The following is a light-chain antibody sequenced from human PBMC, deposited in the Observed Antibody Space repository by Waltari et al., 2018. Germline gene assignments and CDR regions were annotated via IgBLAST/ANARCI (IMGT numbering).Light chain of an antibody. CDR2: DVS. CDR1: SSYVGLYEF. J-gene: IGLJ1*01. V-gene: IGLV2-14*03. Sequence: SALPQPASVSGSPGQSITIYCTGTSSYVGLYEFVPWYQQHPGKAPKLIIYDVSKRPSGVSNRFSGSTSGYTASLTISGLQSEDEADYYCCSYTTTDTYVFGSGTKVTVL. CDR3: CSYTTTDTYV.